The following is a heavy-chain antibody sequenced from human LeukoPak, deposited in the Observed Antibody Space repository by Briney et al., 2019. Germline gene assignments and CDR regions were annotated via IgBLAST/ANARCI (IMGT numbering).Heavy chain of an antibody. V-gene: IGHV3-23*01. D-gene: IGHD4-17*01. CDR3: AKDSAGDYDLNFDY. CDR2: ISGSGGST. J-gene: IGHJ4*02. Sequence: GGSLRLSCAASGFTFSSYAMSWVRQAPGKGLEWVSAISGSGGSTYYADSVKGRFTISRDDSKNTLYLQMNSLRAEDTAVYYCAKDSAGDYDLNFDYWGQGTLVTVSS. CDR1: GFTFSSYA.